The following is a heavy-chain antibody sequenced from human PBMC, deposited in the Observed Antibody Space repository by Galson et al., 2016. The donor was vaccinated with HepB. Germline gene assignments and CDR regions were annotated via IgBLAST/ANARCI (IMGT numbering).Heavy chain of an antibody. Sequence: SLRLSCATSGLTFNNYGINWVRRAPGKGLEWVAVISYDGNNRHYADAVKGRFTISRDSSTNTVYLQMNSLRADDTAVYFCARDRGLLHYYYGMDVWGQGTTVTVSS. J-gene: IGHJ6*02. CDR2: ISYDGNNR. CDR3: ARDRGLLHYYYGMDV. V-gene: IGHV3-33*08. D-gene: IGHD4-17*01. CDR1: GLTFNNYG.